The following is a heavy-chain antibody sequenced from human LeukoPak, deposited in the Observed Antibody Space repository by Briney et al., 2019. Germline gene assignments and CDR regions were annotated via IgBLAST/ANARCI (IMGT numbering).Heavy chain of an antibody. V-gene: IGHV4-39*07. D-gene: IGHD2-21*02. CDR3: ARDDPKGVTIFDY. Sequence: SETLSLTCTVSGGSISTSSDYWGWIRQPPGKGLEWIRSIYYSGSTYYNPSLKSRVTISVDTSRNQFSLKLSSVTAADTAVYYCARDDPKGVTIFDYWGQGTLVTVSS. CDR1: GGSISTSSDY. CDR2: IYYSGST. J-gene: IGHJ4*02.